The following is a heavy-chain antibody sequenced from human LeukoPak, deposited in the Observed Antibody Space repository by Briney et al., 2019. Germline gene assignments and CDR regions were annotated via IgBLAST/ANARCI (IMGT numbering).Heavy chain of an antibody. Sequence: GGSLRLSCAVSGFTFSSYGMHWVRQAPGKGLEWVAVISYDGSNKYYADSVKGRFTISRDNSKNTLYLQMNSLRAEDTAVYYCANSPIGSSGWYDYWGQGTLVTVSS. V-gene: IGHV3-30*18. CDR2: ISYDGSNK. CDR1: GFTFSSYG. J-gene: IGHJ4*02. CDR3: ANSPIGSSGWYDY. D-gene: IGHD6-19*01.